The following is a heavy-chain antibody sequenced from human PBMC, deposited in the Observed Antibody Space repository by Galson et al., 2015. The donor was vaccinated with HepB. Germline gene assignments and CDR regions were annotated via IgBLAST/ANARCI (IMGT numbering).Heavy chain of an antibody. V-gene: IGHV1-18*04. J-gene: IGHJ6*02. CDR3: ARDFIAAAGTDYYYGMDV. CDR1: GYTFTRYG. Sequence: SVKVSCKASGYTFTRYGISWVRQAPGQGLEWMGWISAYNGNTNYAQKLQGRVTMTTDTSTSTAYMELRSLRSDDTAVYYCARDFIAAAGTDYYYGMDVWGQGTTVTVSS. D-gene: IGHD6-13*01. CDR2: ISAYNGNT.